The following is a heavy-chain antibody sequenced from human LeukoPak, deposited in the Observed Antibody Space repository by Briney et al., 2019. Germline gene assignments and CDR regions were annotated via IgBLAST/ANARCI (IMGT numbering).Heavy chain of an antibody. Sequence: SAKVSCKASGGTFSSYAISWVRQAPGQGLEWMGGIIPIFGTANYAQKFQGRVTITTDESTSTAYMELSSLRSEDTAVYYCARGGHDILTGYYFPLDYWGQGTLVTVSS. CDR3: ARGGHDILTGYYFPLDY. CDR2: IIPIFGTA. V-gene: IGHV1-69*05. CDR1: GGTFSSYA. J-gene: IGHJ4*02. D-gene: IGHD3-9*01.